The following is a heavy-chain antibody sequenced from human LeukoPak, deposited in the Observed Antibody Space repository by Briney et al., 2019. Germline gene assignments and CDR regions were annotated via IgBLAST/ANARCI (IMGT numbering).Heavy chain of an antibody. CDR2: INGSGGST. CDR3: AKHLSGSYYYYYYGMDV. Sequence: GGSLRLSCAASGFTFSSYAMSWVRQAPGKGLEWVSAINGSGGSTYYADSVKGRFTISRDNSKNTLYLQMNSLRAEDTAVYYCAKHLSGSYYYYYYGMDVWGQGTTVTVPS. V-gene: IGHV3-23*01. CDR1: GFTFSSYA. D-gene: IGHD3-10*01. J-gene: IGHJ6*02.